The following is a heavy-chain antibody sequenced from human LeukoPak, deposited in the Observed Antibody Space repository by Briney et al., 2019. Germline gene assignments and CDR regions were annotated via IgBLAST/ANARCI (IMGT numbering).Heavy chain of an antibody. CDR2: ISSSGSYI. CDR1: GFTFSSYS. V-gene: IGHV3-21*01. Sequence: PGGSLRLSCAASGFTFSSYSVNWVRQAPGKGLAWVSSISSSGSYIYYADSVKGRFTFSRDNAKNSLYLQMNSLRAEDMAVYYCARGPYSSSWRYFDYWGQGTLVTVSS. J-gene: IGHJ4*02. CDR3: ARGPYSSSWRYFDY. D-gene: IGHD6-13*01.